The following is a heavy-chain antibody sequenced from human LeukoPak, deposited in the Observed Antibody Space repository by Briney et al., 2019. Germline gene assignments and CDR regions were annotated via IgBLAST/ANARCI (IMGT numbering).Heavy chain of an antibody. CDR1: GYSFTSYW. V-gene: IGHV5-10-1*01. D-gene: IGHD4-11*01. J-gene: IGHJ6*02. CDR2: IDPSDSYT. CDR3: ARLGKDYSNYVYGMDV. Sequence: GESLKISCKGSGYSFTSYWIGWVRQMPGKGLEWMGRIDPSDSYTNYSPSFQGHVTISADKSISTAYLQWSRLKASDTAMYYCARLGKDYSNYVYGMDVWGQGTTVTVSS.